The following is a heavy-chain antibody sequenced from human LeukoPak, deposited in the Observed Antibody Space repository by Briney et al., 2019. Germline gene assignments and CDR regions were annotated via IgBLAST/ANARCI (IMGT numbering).Heavy chain of an antibody. CDR3: AREGNTRHYMDV. D-gene: IGHD2-15*01. Sequence: GESLKISCKASGYTFTRYWIGWVRQVPGKGLEWMGIIYPGDSDTTYSPTFRGQVTISADKSSSIIYLQWSSLKASDTAMYYCAREGNTRHYMDVWGKGTTVSVS. J-gene: IGHJ6*03. CDR2: IYPGDSDT. V-gene: IGHV5-51*01. CDR1: GYTFTRYW.